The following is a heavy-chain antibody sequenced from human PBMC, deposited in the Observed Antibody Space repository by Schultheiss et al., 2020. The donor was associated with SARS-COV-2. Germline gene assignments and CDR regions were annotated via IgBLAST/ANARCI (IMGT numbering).Heavy chain of an antibody. V-gene: IGHV3-30-3*01. D-gene: IGHD1-7*01. CDR3: ARRGEKTGTTLFAFYYYYGMDV. J-gene: IGHJ6*02. Sequence: GGSLRLSCAASGFTFSSYAMHWVRQAPGKGLEWVAVISYDGSNKYYADSVKGRFTISRDNSKNTLYLQMNSLRAEDTAVYYCARRGEKTGTTLFAFYYYYGMDVWGQGTTVTVSS. CDR1: GFTFSSYA. CDR2: ISYDGSNK.